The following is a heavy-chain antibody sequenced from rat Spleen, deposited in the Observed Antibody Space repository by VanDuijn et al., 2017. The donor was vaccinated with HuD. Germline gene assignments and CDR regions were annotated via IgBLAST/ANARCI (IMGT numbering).Heavy chain of an antibody. CDR3: TRGGYFRY. Sequence: VQLKESGPGLVQPSQTLSLTCTVSGYSLNTSGVNWVRQPSGKGPEWMGRLGYDGDTAYNSTLKSRLSISRDTSKNQVFLKMNSLQTEDTATYYCTRGGYFRYWGQGVMVTVSS. CDR1: GYSLNTSG. D-gene: IGHD1-12*03. CDR2: LGYDGDT. V-gene: IGHV2-63*01. J-gene: IGHJ2*01.